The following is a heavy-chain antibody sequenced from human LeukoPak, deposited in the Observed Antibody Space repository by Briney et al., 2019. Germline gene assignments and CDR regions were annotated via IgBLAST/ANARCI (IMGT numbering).Heavy chain of an antibody. CDR2: IYYSGST. D-gene: IGHD3-16*02. Sequence: KPSETLSLTCTLSGGSISTCCSYWGWIRQPPGKGLEWIGTIYYSGSTYYNPSLKSRVTMSVDTSQNHFSLKLSSVTAADTAVYYCARHYHTDVQASFGYWGQGTLVTVSS. CDR1: GGSISTCCSY. J-gene: IGHJ4*02. CDR3: ARHYHTDVQASFGY. V-gene: IGHV4-39*01.